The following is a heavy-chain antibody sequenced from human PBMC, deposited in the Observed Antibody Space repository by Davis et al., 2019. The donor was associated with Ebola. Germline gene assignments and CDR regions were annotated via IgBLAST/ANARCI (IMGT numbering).Heavy chain of an antibody. CDR2: IFYTGNT. CDR3: ARVPPAYYDSSGYGWWAFDI. CDR1: GGSISSGSYY. Sequence: SETLSLTCTVSGGSISSGSYYWGWIRQPPGKGLEWIGNIFYTGNTYYNPSLKSRVTMSVDTSKNQFSLKLSSVTAADTAVYYCARVPPAYYDSSGYGWWAFDIWGQGTMVTVSS. J-gene: IGHJ3*02. D-gene: IGHD3-22*01. V-gene: IGHV4-39*07.